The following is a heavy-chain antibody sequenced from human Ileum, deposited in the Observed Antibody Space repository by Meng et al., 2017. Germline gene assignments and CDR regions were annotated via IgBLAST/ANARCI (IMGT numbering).Heavy chain of an antibody. CDR2: GST. CDR3: ARDHWGSLDY. Sequence: QRRLQWAGPVWVGPSGTLPFTCTVVGSSVSSNNDGWGWIRQPPGKGLEWIGYGSTNHNPSLKSRVTISVDTSKNQFFLTLNSVTAADTAIYYCARDHWGSLDYWGQGILVTVSS. V-gene: IGHV4-61*01. CDR1: GSSVSSNNDG. D-gene: IGHD7-27*01. J-gene: IGHJ4*02.